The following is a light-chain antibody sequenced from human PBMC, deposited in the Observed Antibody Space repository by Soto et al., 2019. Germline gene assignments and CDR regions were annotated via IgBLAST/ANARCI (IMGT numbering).Light chain of an antibody. CDR1: QSVSSSY. Sequence: EIVLTQSPGTLSLSPGERATLSCRASQSVSSSYLAWYQQKPGQAPRLLIYGGSSRATDIPDRFSGRGSGTDFTLTISRLEPEDLAVYYCQQYGNSLFTFGPGTKVDIK. CDR3: QQYGNSLFT. CDR2: GGS. V-gene: IGKV3-20*01. J-gene: IGKJ3*01.